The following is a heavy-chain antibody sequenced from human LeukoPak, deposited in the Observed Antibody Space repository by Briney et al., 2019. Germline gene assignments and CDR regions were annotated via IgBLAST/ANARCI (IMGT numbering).Heavy chain of an antibody. D-gene: IGHD2/OR15-2a*01. V-gene: IGHV3-21*04. J-gene: IGHJ4*02. CDR1: GFTFSSYS. CDR2: ISSSSSYI. CDR3: ALGYCDSGEVPAFAY. Sequence: GGSLRLSCAASGFTFSSYSMNWVRQAPGKGLEWVSSISSSSSYIYYADSVKGRFTISRDNAKNSLYLQMNSLRAEDTAVYYCALGYCDSGEVPAFAYWGQGTLVTVSS.